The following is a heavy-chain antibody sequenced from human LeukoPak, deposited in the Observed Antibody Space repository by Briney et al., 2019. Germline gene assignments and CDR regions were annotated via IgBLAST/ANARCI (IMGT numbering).Heavy chain of an antibody. CDR1: GFTFSSYW. CDR3: SRETVEFREYYYYYMDV. CDR2: IKQDGSEK. V-gene: IGHV3-7*01. D-gene: IGHD3-10*01. Sequence: GGSLRLSCAASGFTFSSYWMSWVRQAPGKGLEWVANIKQDGSEKYYVDSVKGRFTISRDNAKNSLYLQMNSLRAEDTAVYYCSRETVEFREYYYYYMDVWGKGTTVTVSS. J-gene: IGHJ6*03.